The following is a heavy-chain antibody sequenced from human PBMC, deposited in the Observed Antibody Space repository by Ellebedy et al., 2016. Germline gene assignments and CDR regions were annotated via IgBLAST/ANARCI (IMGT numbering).Heavy chain of an antibody. CDR2: IKSKTDGGTT. CDR3: TSHYDILTGSAYFDY. CDR1: GFTFSNAW. Sequence: GGSLRLXXAASGFTFSNAWMSWVRQAPGKGLEWVGRIKSKTDGGTTDYAAPVKGRFTISRDDSKSIAYLQMNSLKTEDTAVYYCTSHYDILTGSAYFDYWGQGTLVTVSS. D-gene: IGHD3-9*01. J-gene: IGHJ4*02. V-gene: IGHV3-15*01.